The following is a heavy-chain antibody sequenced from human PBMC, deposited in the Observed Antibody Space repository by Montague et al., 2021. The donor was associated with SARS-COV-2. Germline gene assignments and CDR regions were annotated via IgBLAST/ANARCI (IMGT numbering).Heavy chain of an antibody. J-gene: IGHJ6*02. Sequence: SLRLSCPASGFTVSSNYMSWVRQAPGKGLQWVSVIYSGGSTYSADSVKGRFTVSRDNSKNTLILQMNSLRAEDTAVYYCARGGDYYSYGMDVWGQGTTVTVSS. CDR2: IYSGGST. V-gene: IGHV3-53*01. CDR1: GFTVSSNY. CDR3: ARGGDYYSYGMDV.